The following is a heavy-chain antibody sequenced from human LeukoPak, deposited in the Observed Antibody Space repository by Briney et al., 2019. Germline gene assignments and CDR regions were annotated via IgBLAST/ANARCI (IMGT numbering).Heavy chain of an antibody. V-gene: IGHV3-7*02. CDR1: GFTFSSIW. D-gene: IGHD3-16*01. Sequence: GGSLRLSCAASGFTFSSIWMSWVRQAPGKGLEWVANIKHDGSETNYVDSVKGRFSISRDNAKNSLHLQMNSLRVEDTAVYYCAKNGGPHGMDVWGLGNPGHRLL. CDR2: IKHDGSET. J-gene: IGHJ6*02. CDR3: AKNGGPHGMDV.